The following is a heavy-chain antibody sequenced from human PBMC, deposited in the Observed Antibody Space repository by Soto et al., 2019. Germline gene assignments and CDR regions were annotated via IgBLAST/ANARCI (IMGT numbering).Heavy chain of an antibody. V-gene: IGHV4-31*03. CDR3: ATRTDYYYGSGSLGGMDV. CDR1: GGSISSGSYY. Sequence: QVQLQESGPGLVKPSQTLSLTCTVSGGSISSGSYYWSWIRQHPGKGLEWIGYIYYSGSTYYNPSLKSRVTISVDTSKNQFSLKLSSVSAADTAVYYCATRTDYYYGSGSLGGMDVWGQGTKVTVSS. D-gene: IGHD3-10*01. J-gene: IGHJ6*02. CDR2: IYYSGST.